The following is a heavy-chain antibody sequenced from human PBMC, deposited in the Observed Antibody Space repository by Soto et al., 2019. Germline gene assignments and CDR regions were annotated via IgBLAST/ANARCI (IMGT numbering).Heavy chain of an antibody. CDR3: ARAPLN. V-gene: IGHV4-31*03. CDR1: GASISSGVYY. CDR2: IYYSGST. J-gene: IGHJ4*02. Sequence: SSETLSLTCTVSGASISSGVYYWTWIRQHPGKGLEWIGYIYYSGSTYSNPSLKSRVTISVDTSKNQFSLKLSSVTAADTAVYYCARAPLNWGQATLVTVSS.